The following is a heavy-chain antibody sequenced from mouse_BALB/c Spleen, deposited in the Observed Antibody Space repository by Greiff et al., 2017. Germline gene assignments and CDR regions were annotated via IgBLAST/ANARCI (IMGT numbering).Heavy chain of an antibody. CDR1: GFTFSSYY. Sequence: EVMLVESGGGLVKLGGSLKLSCAASGFTFSSYYMSWVRQTPEKRLELVAAINSNGGSTYYPDTVKGRFTISRDNAKNTLYLQMSSLKSEDTALYYCARYDYDDYAMDYWGQGTSVTVSS. CDR3: ARYDYDDYAMDY. CDR2: INSNGGST. D-gene: IGHD2-4*01. J-gene: IGHJ4*01. V-gene: IGHV5-6-2*01.